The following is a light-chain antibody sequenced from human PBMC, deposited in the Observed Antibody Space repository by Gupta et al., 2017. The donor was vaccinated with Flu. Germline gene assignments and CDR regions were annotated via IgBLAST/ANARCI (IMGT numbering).Light chain of an antibody. CDR2: GAS. CDR3: QNKNSSLFT. CDR1: QGISNY. Sequence: DLQMTQSPSSLSASVGDRVTITCRASQGISNYLAWYQQKPGKGPKLLIYGASTLHSGVASRFSGSGSGTDFTLTISSRQPEDVATYYCQNKNSSLFTFGHGTKVDIK. V-gene: IGKV1-27*01. J-gene: IGKJ3*01.